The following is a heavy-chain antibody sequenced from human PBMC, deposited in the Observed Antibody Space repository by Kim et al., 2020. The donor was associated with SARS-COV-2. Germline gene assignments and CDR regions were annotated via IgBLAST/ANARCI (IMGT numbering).Heavy chain of an antibody. CDR2: INPSSGGT. D-gene: IGHD3-16*01. V-gene: IGHV1-46*01. CDR1: GYTFTSYY. J-gene: IGHJ6*02. CDR3: ARSGGPPYYYYGMDV. Sequence: ASVKVSCKASGYTFTSYYLHWVRQSPGQGLEWMGIINPSSGGTSYAQKFQGRVTMTRDTSTSTVYMELSSLRSEDTAVYYCARSGGPPYYYYGMDVWGQGTTVSVSS.